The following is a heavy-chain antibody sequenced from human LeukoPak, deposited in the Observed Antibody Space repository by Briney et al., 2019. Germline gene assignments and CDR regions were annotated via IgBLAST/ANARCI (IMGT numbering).Heavy chain of an antibody. V-gene: IGHV4-59*01. J-gene: IGHJ6*03. D-gene: IGHD3-3*02. CDR1: GNSISSYY. CDR3: ARAFYPGYYSYMAV. Sequence: AETLSLTCTVSGNSISSYYWSCIRQPPGKGLEWSGYIYYSGCTNYNPSRKTRVTISVDTPKNQFSLKLSTVTAADTAVYYCARAFYPGYYSYMAVWGKGTTVTVSS. CDR2: IYYSGCT.